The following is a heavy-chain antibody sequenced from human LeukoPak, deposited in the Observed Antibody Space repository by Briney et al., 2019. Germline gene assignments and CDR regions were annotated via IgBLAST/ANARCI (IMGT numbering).Heavy chain of an antibody. Sequence: ASVKVSCKASGYTFTVYYMHWVRQAPGQGLEWMGWINPNSGGTNYAQKFQGRVTMTRDTSISTAYMELSRLRSDDTAVYYCARGGYWTHYYYYYMDVWGKGTTVTVSS. D-gene: IGHD2-8*01. CDR3: ARGGYWTHYYYYYMDV. CDR2: INPNSGGT. J-gene: IGHJ6*03. CDR1: GYTFTVYY. V-gene: IGHV1-2*02.